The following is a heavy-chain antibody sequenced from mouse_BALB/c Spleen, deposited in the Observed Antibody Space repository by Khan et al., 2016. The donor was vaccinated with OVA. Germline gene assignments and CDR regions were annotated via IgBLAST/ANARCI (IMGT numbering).Heavy chain of an antibody. CDR2: TYPGNGDT. J-gene: IGHJ2*01. CDR1: GYTFTNYW. Sequence: VQLQQSGAELARPGASVKLSCKASGYTFTNYWMQWVKQRPGQGLEWIGTTYPGNGDTRYTQNFKGKATLTADKSSKTAYRQLSSLASEDSAVDYCAIGGITTGYFDYWGLGTTLTVSS. D-gene: IGHD1-1*01. CDR3: AIGGITTGYFDY. V-gene: IGHV1-87*01.